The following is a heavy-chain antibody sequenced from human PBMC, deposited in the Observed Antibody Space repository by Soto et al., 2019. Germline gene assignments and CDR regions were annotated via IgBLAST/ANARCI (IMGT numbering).Heavy chain of an antibody. V-gene: IGHV3-74*01. Sequence: EVQLVESAGGLVQPGGSLRLSCAASGFTFSSYWMHWVRQAPGKGLVWVSRINSDGSSTSYADSVKGRFTISRDNAKNTLYLQMNSLRAEDTAVYYCAKGDYYGSEPLDYWGQGTLVTVSS. D-gene: IGHD3-10*01. CDR2: INSDGSST. CDR1: GFTFSSYW. J-gene: IGHJ4*02. CDR3: AKGDYYGSEPLDY.